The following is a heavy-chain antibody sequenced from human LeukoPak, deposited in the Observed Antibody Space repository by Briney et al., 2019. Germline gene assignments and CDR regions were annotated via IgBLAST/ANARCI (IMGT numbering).Heavy chain of an antibody. CDR1: GFTFSSYA. J-gene: IGHJ4*02. D-gene: IGHD3-22*01. V-gene: IGHV3-23*01. CDR2: ISGSGGST. Sequence: GGSLRLSCAASGFTFSSYAMSCVRQAPGKGLEWVSAISGSGGSTYYADSVKGRFTISRDNSKNTLYLQMNSLRAEDTAVYYCAKLTYYYDSSGYSSSFSDYWGQGTLVTVSS. CDR3: AKLTYYYDSSGYSSSFSDY.